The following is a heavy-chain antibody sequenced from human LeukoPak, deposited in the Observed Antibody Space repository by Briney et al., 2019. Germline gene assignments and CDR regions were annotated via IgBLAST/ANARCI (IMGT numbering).Heavy chain of an antibody. V-gene: IGHV3-53*01. CDR3: ARETTGAYNWFDP. J-gene: IGHJ5*02. CDR2: IYSGGST. D-gene: IGHD1-1*01. CDR1: GFTVSSNY. Sequence: GSLRLSCAASGFTVSSNYMSWVRQAPGKGLEWVSVIYSGGSTYYSDSVEGRFTISRDNSKNTLYLQMNSLRAEDTAVYYCARETTGAYNWFDPRGQGTLVTVSS.